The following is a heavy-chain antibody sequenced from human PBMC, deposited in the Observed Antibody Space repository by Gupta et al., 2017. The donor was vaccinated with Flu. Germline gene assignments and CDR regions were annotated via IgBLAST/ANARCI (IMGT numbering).Heavy chain of an antibody. Sequence: QVQLVQSGAEVQMPGASVKVSCKASGYTFTDYYIHWVRQAPGQGLEWVGRNNPHSRTTNYQQKFQGRVTLTMDTSISTVYMDLNRLTSDETAVYYCARERFCSTASCYGFFDPWGQGALVTVSS. D-gene: IGHD2-2*01. CDR3: ARERFCSTASCYGFFDP. CDR2: NNPHSRTT. CDR1: GYTFTDYY. J-gene: IGHJ5*02. V-gene: IGHV1-2*06.